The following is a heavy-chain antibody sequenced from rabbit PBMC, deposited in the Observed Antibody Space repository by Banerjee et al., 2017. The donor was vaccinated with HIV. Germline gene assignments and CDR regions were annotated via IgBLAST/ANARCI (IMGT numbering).Heavy chain of an antibody. V-gene: IGHV1S45*01. CDR2: ISTGSSGST. D-gene: IGHD4-1*01. CDR1: GFSFSSNYW. CDR3: ARDLAGVIGWNFGL. J-gene: IGHJ4*01. Sequence: QEQLEESGGDLVKPGASLTLTCIASGFSFSSNYWICWVRQAPGKGLEWIGCISTGSSGSTYYASWAKGRFTISSDNAQNTLYLQLNSLTAADTATYFCARDLAGVIGWNFGLWGQGTLVTVS.